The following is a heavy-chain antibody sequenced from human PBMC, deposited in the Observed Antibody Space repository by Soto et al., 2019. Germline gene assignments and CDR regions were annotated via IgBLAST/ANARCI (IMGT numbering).Heavy chain of an antibody. Sequence: GGSLRLSCAASGFTFSSYAMSWVRQAPGKGLEWVSAISGSGGSTYYADSVKGRFTISRDNSKNTLYLQMNSLRAEDTAVYYCAKGGKDIVLMVYAMLVVGIYMDVWGKGTTVTVSS. CDR2: ISGSGGST. D-gene: IGHD2-8*01. V-gene: IGHV3-23*01. CDR1: GFTFSSYA. CDR3: AKGGKDIVLMVYAMLVVGIYMDV. J-gene: IGHJ6*03.